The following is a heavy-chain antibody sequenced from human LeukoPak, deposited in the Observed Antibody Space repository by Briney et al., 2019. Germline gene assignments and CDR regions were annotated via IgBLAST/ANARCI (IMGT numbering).Heavy chain of an antibody. CDR1: GYTFNNYY. CDR2: IKLSGGSS. V-gene: IGHV1-46*02. D-gene: IGHD1-26*01. Sequence: ASVKVSCKASGYTFNNYYMHWVRQAPGHGLEWTGLIKLSGGSSSYAQKFQCRVTMTSDTSTSTVYMELSSLSSDDTAVYYCASLGATTSLDYWGQGTLVTASS. CDR3: ASLGATTSLDY. J-gene: IGHJ4*02.